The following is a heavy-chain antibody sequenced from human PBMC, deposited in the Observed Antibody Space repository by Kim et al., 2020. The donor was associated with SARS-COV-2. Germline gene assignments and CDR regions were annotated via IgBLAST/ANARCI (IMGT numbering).Heavy chain of an antibody. CDR2: IYYSGST. D-gene: IGHD6-6*01. Sequence: SETLSLTCTVSGGSISSYYWSWIRQPPGKGLEWIGYIYYSGSTNYNPSLKSRVTISVDTSKNQFSLKLSSVTAADTAVYYCARGPSYSSSHAPLAYYFDYWGQGTLVTVSS. CDR1: GGSISSYY. J-gene: IGHJ4*02. V-gene: IGHV4-59*08. CDR3: ARGPSYSSSHAPLAYYFDY.